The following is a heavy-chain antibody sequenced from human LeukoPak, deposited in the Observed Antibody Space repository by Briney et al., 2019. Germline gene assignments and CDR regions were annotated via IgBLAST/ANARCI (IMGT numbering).Heavy chain of an antibody. V-gene: IGHV3-33*05. J-gene: IGHJ4*02. Sequence: GRSLRLSCAASGFTFSSYGMHWVRQAPGRGLECVAVISYDGNSIFYPDSVKGRFTISRDNSENTLYLQMNSLRDEDTAVYYCARDGGRDSTYWYYYWGQGTLVTVSS. CDR1: GFTFSSYG. D-gene: IGHD6-13*01. CDR2: ISYDGNSI. CDR3: ARDGGRDSTYWYYY.